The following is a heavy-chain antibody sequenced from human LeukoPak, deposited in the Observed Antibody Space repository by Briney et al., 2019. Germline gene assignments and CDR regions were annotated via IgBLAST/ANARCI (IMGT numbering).Heavy chain of an antibody. Sequence: GASVKFSCKASGGTFSSYAISWVRQAPGQGLECMGGIIPIFGTANYAQKFQGRVTITAYESTSTAYMELSSLRSEDTAVYYCARDGRDGYNSYYFDYWGQGTLVTVSS. CDR1: GGTFSSYA. CDR2: IIPIFGTA. D-gene: IGHD5-24*01. CDR3: ARDGRDGYNSYYFDY. J-gene: IGHJ4*02. V-gene: IGHV1-69*13.